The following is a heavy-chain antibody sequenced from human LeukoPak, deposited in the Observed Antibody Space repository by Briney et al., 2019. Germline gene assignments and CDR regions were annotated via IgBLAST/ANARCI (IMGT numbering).Heavy chain of an antibody. J-gene: IGHJ3*01. CDR1: EFTFGGFW. Sequence: GTLRFSCAGSEFTFGGFWMTWVRQAPGKGLVGVANINRGGSKNQFVDPVKGRFTISRDNAKNFLYLKMNSLRAEDTAVYFCARDSSPYCGDDCYFDAFDHWGQGTMVTVSS. CDR3: ARDSSPYCGDDCYFDAFDH. CDR2: INRGGSKN. D-gene: IGHD2-21*02. V-gene: IGHV3-7*03.